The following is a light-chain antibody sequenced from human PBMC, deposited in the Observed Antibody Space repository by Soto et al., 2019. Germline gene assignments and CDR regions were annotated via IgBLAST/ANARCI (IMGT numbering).Light chain of an antibody. CDR2: GAS. Sequence: EVVLTQSPATLSLSPGEGATLSCRASQSIGNYLAWYQQKPGQAPRLLIYGASSRATGIPDRFSGSGSGTDFTLTISRLEPEDFAVYYCQQYGSSPTFGQGTKVEIK. J-gene: IGKJ1*01. CDR3: QQYGSSPT. CDR1: QSIGNY. V-gene: IGKV3-20*01.